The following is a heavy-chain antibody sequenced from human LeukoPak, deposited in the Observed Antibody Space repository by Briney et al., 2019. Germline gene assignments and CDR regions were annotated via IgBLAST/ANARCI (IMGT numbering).Heavy chain of an antibody. Sequence: GGSLRLSCAASRFTFSSSAMSWVRQAPGKGLEWVSGITYSGGSTYYADSVKGRFTISRDDSKNTLYLQMYSLRAEDTAAYYCAKGGSGNFPFDYWGQGTLVTVSS. J-gene: IGHJ4*02. CDR2: ITYSGGST. CDR3: AKGGSGNFPFDY. V-gene: IGHV3-23*01. D-gene: IGHD1-26*01. CDR1: RFTFSSSA.